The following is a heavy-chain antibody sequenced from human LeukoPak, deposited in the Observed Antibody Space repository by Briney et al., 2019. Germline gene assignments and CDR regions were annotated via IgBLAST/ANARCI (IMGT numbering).Heavy chain of an antibody. CDR2: IYYSGST. CDR3: ASGSYDSSGRPL. D-gene: IGHD3-22*01. J-gene: IGHJ4*02. CDR1: GGSISSYY. V-gene: IGHV4-59*01. Sequence: SETLSLTCTVSGGSISSYYWSWIRQPPGRGLEWIGYIYYSGSTNYNPSLKSRVTISVDTSKNQFSLKLSSVTAADTAVYYCASGSYDSSGRPLWGQGTLVTVSS.